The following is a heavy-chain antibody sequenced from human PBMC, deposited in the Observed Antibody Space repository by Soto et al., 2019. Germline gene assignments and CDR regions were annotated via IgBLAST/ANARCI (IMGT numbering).Heavy chain of an antibody. CDR2: ISYDGSDK. V-gene: IGHV3-30-3*01. D-gene: IGHD4-17*01. CDR3: ARDYGDYDFRDY. CDR1: GFTFSRYA. Sequence: QVQLVESGGGVVQPGRSLRLSCVASGFTFSRYAIHWVRQAPGKGLEWVAVISYDGSDKYYADSVKGRFTISRDNAENSLYLQMNTLRPDDTAVYDCARDYGDYDFRDYWGQGTLVTVSS. J-gene: IGHJ4*02.